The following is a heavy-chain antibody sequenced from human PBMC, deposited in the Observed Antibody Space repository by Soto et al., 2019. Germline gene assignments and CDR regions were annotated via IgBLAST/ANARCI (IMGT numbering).Heavy chain of an antibody. J-gene: IGHJ4*02. D-gene: IGHD5-12*01. Sequence: QITLKESGPTLVKPTQTLTLTCTFSGFSLSTSGVGVGWIRQPPGKALEWLALIYWDDDKRYSTSLKSRLTITKDTSKNQVVLTMTNRDPVDTATYYCAHVYGGYDNFDYWGQGTLVTVSS. CDR2: IYWDDDK. CDR1: GFSLSTSGVG. CDR3: AHVYGGYDNFDY. V-gene: IGHV2-5*02.